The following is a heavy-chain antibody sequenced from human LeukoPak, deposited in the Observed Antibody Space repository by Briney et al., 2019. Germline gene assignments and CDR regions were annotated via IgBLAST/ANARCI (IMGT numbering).Heavy chain of an antibody. Sequence: GESLEISFQASGYRFTNYWIGWVRPMPGKGLEGMGIIYPGDSDTRYSPSFQGQVTISADKSISTAYLQWSSLKASDTAMYYCARAGITIFGVVTFMDVWGKGTTVTVSS. CDR3: ARAGITIFGVVTFMDV. CDR2: IYPGDSDT. D-gene: IGHD3-3*01. J-gene: IGHJ6*03. V-gene: IGHV5-51*01. CDR1: GYRFTNYW.